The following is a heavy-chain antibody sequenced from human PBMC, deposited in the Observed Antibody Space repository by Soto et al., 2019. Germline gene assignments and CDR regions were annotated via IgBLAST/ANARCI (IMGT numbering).Heavy chain of an antibody. CDR1: GGTFSSYT. J-gene: IGHJ6*04. V-gene: IGHV1-69*02. Sequence: QVQLVQSGAEVKKPGSSAKVSCKASGGTFSSYTISWVRQAPGQGLEWMGRIIPILGIANYAQKFQGRVTITADKSTSTAYMELSSLRSEDTAVYYCARGKGDILTTYYYGMDVWGKGTTVTVSS. CDR3: ARGKGDILTTYYYGMDV. CDR2: IIPILGIA. D-gene: IGHD3-9*01.